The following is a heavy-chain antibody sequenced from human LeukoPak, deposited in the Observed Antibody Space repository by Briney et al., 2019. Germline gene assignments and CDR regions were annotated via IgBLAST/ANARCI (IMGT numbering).Heavy chain of an antibody. V-gene: IGHV4-59*01. CDR3: ARAQHVDTAMVNYYYYYGMDV. CDR1: GGSISSYY. CDR2: IYYSGST. Sequence: PSETLSLTCIVSGGSISSYYWSWIRQPPGKGLEWIGYIYYSGSTNYNPSLKSRVTISVDTSKNQFSLKLSSVTAADTAVYYCARAQHVDTAMVNYYYYYGMDVWGKGTTVTVSS. J-gene: IGHJ6*04. D-gene: IGHD5-18*01.